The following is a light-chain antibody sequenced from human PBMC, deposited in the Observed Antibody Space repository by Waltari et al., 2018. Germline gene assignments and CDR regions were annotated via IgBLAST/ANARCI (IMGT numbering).Light chain of an antibody. CDR1: NIGSKS. V-gene: IGLV3-21*02. CDR3: QVWDSGSDHHV. CDR2: DDT. Sequence: SFVLTQPPSVSVAPGQTARITCGGSNIGSKSVHWFQQKPGQAPVLGVFDDTGRPSGIPDRVSGSNAGNTATLTIDRVEPGDEADYYCQVWDSGSDHHVFGTGTKVTVL. J-gene: IGLJ1*01.